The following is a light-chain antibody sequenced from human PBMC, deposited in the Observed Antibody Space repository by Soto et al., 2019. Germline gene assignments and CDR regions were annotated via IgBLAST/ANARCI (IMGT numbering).Light chain of an antibody. CDR3: QQHESSPYT. CDR1: QSITSNY. V-gene: IGKV3-20*01. J-gene: IGKJ2*01. Sequence: EIVLTQSPGTLSLSPGERATLSCRASQSITSNYLVWYQHKPGLAPRLLIHSTSSRATGIPDRFSGSGSATDFILTISRLEPEDSAVYYCQQHESSPYTFGQGTKLEIK. CDR2: STS.